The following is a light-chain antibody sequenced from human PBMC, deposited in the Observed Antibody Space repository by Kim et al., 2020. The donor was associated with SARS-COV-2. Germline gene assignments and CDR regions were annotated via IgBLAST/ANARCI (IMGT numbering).Light chain of an antibody. CDR2: SNN. J-gene: IGLJ3*02. CDR3: AVWDDSLKQGV. V-gene: IGLV1-44*01. Sequence: QSVLTQPPTVSGAPGERVTISCTGSSSNTGSNNVVWYQQLPGAAPNLLIYSNNQRPSGIPDRFSGSRSGTSASLAISGLQSGDEADYYCAVWDDSLKQGVFGGGTQLTVL. CDR1: SSNTGSNN.